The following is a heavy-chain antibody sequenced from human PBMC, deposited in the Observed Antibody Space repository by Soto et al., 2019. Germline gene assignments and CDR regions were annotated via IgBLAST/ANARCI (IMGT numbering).Heavy chain of an antibody. Sequence: GGSLRLSCAASGFTFSSYWMHWVRQAPGKGLVWVSRINTDGSFTSYADSVKGRFTISRDNARNTLYLQMNSLRAEATAVYYCVRESYSGTPGIYYGYDGWSQGTTVTVSS. CDR1: GFTFSSYW. CDR2: INTDGSFT. D-gene: IGHD1-26*01. J-gene: IGHJ6*02. V-gene: IGHV3-74*01. CDR3: VRESYSGTPGIYYGYDG.